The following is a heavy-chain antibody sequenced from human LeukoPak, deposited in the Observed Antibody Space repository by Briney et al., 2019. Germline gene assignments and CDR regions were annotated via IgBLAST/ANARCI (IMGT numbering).Heavy chain of an antibody. J-gene: IGHJ6*02. CDR1: GFTFDDYA. Sequence: TGGSLRLSCAASGFTFDDYAMHWVRQAPGKGLEWVSGISWNSGSIGYADSVKGRFTISRDNAKNSLYLQMNSLRAEDTALYYCAKGFSSGSLYYYYYGMDVWGQGTTVTVSS. V-gene: IGHV3-9*01. CDR3: AKGFSSGSLYYYYYGMDV. D-gene: IGHD1-26*01. CDR2: ISWNSGSI.